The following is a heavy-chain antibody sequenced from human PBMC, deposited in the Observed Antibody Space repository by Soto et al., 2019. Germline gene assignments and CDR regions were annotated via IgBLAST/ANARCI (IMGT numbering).Heavy chain of an antibody. CDR3: AKDIRRGFSSAWGD. CDR1: GFTFDDYA. J-gene: IGHJ4*02. Sequence: EVQLVESGGGLVQPGRSLRLSCAASGFTFDDYAMHWVRQAPGKGLEWVSGMSWNSGTIAYADSVKGRFTVSRDNAKHSLYLQMNSLRADDTAVYYCAKDIRRGFSSAWGDWGQGALVTVSS. CDR2: MSWNSGTI. V-gene: IGHV3-9*01. D-gene: IGHD6-19*01.